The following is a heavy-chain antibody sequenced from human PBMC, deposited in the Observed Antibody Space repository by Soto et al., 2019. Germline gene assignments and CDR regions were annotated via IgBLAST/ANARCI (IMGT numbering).Heavy chain of an antibody. CDR1: GFTFSSYG. D-gene: IGHD6-13*01. CDR2: IWYDGSNK. CDR3: ARRIAAAGRRVADPSHLAYGMDV. V-gene: IGHV3-33*01. Sequence: GGSLRLSCAASGFTFSSYGMHWVRQAPGKGLEWVAVIWYDGSNKYYADSVKGRFTISRDNSKNTLYLQMNSLRAEDTAVYYCARRIAAAGRRVADPSHLAYGMDVWGQGTTVTVSS. J-gene: IGHJ6*02.